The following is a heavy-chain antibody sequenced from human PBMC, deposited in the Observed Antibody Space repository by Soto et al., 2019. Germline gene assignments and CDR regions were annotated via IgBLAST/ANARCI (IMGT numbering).Heavy chain of an antibody. CDR1: GGSISSGGYY. V-gene: IGHV4-31*03. CDR3: ARNSGYPEYFQH. J-gene: IGHJ1*01. CDR2: IYDSGNT. D-gene: IGHD3-22*01. Sequence: QVQLQESGPGLVKPSQTLSLTCTVFGGSISSGGYYWSWIRQHPGKGLEWIGYIYDSGNTYYSPSLKSRISISVDTSKNQFSLKMSSVTAADPAVYYCARNSGYPEYFQHWGQGTLVTVSS.